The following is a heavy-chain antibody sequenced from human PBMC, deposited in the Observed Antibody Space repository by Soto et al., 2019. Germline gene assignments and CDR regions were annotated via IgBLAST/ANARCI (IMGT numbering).Heavy chain of an antibody. J-gene: IGHJ5*02. CDR1: GFPFSTTD. CDR3: AKNSGWFNT. CDR2: ISGGGETT. D-gene: IGHD3-10*01. V-gene: IGHV3-23*01. Sequence: ELQVMQSGGGLVQPGGSLRLACAASGFPFSTTDMSWVRQAPGKGLEWVSTISGGGETTYYADSVKGRFTISRDNFKNTVYLQMDGLRVDDTALYYCAKNSGWFNTWGQGDLVTVSS.